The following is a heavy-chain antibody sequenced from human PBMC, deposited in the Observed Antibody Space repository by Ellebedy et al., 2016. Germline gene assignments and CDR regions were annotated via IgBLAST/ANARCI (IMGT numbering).Heavy chain of an antibody. Sequence: SETLSLTCTVSGGSVSDYYWSWIRQSPGKGLEWIAYIYDGGNTNYNPSLKSRVTISLDTSKSQFSLNLHSVTAADTAVYHCAGGPNFYYFDYWGQGTLVTASS. V-gene: IGHV4-59*02. D-gene: IGHD4-23*01. CDR3: AGGPNFYYFDY. J-gene: IGHJ4*02. CDR2: IYDGGNT. CDR1: GGSVSDYY.